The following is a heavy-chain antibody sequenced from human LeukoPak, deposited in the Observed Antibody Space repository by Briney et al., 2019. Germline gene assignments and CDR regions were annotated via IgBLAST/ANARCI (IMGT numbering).Heavy chain of an antibody. Sequence: GGSLRLSCAASGFTFINAWMSWVRQAPGKGLEWIGLIKSRSDGGATEYPAPVKGRFTISRDDSRNTLYLQMNSLETEDTAVYYCATYNTYASFHIWGQGTMVTVSS. J-gene: IGHJ3*02. V-gene: IGHV3-15*01. CDR1: GFTFINAW. CDR3: ATYNTYASFHI. D-gene: IGHD1-1*01. CDR2: IKSRSDGGAT.